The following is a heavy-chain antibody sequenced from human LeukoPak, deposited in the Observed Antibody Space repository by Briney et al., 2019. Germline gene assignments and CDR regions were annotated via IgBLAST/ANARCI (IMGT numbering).Heavy chain of an antibody. CDR2: ISSSSSYI. Sequence: GGSLRLSCAASGFTFSSYEMNWVRQAPGKGLEWVSSISSSSSYIYYADSVKGRFTISRDNAKNSLYLQMNSLRAEDTAVYYCARGYYYERGAFDIWGQGTMVTVSS. CDR1: GFTFSSYE. D-gene: IGHD3-22*01. CDR3: ARGYYYERGAFDI. J-gene: IGHJ3*02. V-gene: IGHV3-21*01.